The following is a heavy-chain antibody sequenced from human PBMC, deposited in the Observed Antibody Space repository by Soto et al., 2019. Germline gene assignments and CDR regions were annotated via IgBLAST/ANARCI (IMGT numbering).Heavy chain of an antibody. Sequence: ASVKGSCKASGGTFSPYTINWLRQAPGQGLEWMGRIIPFHGVTNYAQKFQARVTITADKSTSTAFMELSGPSYDDTAVYYCARSPIEVVVVPRLKKFDPWGQGTLVTVSS. CDR1: GGTFSPYT. CDR2: IIPFHGVT. D-gene: IGHD2-2*01. CDR3: ARSPIEVVVVPRLKKFDP. V-gene: IGHV1-69*02. J-gene: IGHJ5*02.